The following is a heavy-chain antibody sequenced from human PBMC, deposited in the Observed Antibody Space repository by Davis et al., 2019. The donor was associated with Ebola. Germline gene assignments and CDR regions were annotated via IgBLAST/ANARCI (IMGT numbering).Heavy chain of an antibody. D-gene: IGHD6-13*01. CDR1: GASISSYY. CDR3: ARGHSSSWYYFDY. CDR2: ISYSGST. Sequence: SETLSLTCIVSGASISSYYWSWIRQPPGKGLEWIGYISYSGSTDYNPSLKSRVTISLDTSKTQFSLSLSSVTAADTAVYYCARGHSSSWYYFDYWGQGSLVSVSS. V-gene: IGHV4-59*01. J-gene: IGHJ4*02.